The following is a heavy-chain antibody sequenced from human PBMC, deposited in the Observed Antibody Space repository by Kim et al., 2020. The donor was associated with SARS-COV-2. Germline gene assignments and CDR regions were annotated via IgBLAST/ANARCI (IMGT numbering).Heavy chain of an antibody. CDR3: ARDPSPLSFAGIAAAGVDY. J-gene: IGHJ4*02. V-gene: IGHV3-30*04. CDR1: GFTFSSYA. D-gene: IGHD6-13*01. CDR2: ISYDGSNK. Sequence: GGSLRLSCAASGFTFSSYAMHWVRQAPGKGLEWVAVISYDGSNKYYADSVKGRFTISRDNSKNTLYLQMNSLRAEDTAVYYCARDPSPLSFAGIAAAGVDYWGQGTLVTVSS.